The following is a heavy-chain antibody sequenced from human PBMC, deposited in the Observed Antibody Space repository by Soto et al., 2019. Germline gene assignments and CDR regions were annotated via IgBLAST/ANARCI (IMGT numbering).Heavy chain of an antibody. J-gene: IGHJ4*02. CDR2: TYYRSKWYN. D-gene: IGHD6-13*01. V-gene: IGHV6-1*01. CDR1: GDSVSSNSAA. Sequence: PSQTLSLTCAISGDSVSSNSAAWNWIRQSPSRGLEWLGRTYYRSKWYNDYAVSVKSRITINPDTSKNQFSLQLNSVTPEDTAVYYCARVPPTDPDIAAADYYDYWSQGTLVTVSS. CDR3: ARVPPTDPDIAAADYYDY.